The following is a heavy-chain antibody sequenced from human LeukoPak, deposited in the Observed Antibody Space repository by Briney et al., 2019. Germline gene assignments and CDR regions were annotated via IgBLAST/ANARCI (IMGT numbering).Heavy chain of an antibody. V-gene: IGHV4-34*01. J-gene: IGHJ4*02. CDR2: IHHTGST. CDR1: GGSFSVYY. D-gene: IGHD1-26*01. Sequence: PSETLSLTSAVYGGSFSVYYWSCIRHPPGEGLEWIWDIHHTGSTNYNPSLKSRVTISVDKSKNPFSLNFNSMSSAHSALYYCAANGYYTIEYWGQGTVVTVSS. CDR3: AANGYYTIEY.